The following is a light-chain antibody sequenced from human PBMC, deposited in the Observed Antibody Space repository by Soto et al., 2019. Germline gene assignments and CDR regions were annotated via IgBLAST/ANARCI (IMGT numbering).Light chain of an antibody. V-gene: IGKV1-39*01. J-gene: IGKJ5*01. CDR1: QSISRF. Sequence: DLQMAQSPSGLSASVGDRFTITCRASQSISRFLNWYQQKPGKAPKPLIYAEYRXPTGVPSRFSGSGSGTDFTLTISSLESEDFAVYYCQQRSHSITFGQGTRLEIK. CDR2: AEY. CDR3: QQRSHSIT.